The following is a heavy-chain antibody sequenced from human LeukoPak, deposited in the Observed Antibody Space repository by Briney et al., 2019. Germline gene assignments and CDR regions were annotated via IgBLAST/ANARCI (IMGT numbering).Heavy chain of an antibody. Sequence: GASVRVSCKASGYTFTSYAMNWVRQAPGQGLEWMGWINTNTGNPTYAQGFIGRFVFSLDTSVSTAYLQISSRKAEDTAVYYCARGRIVGATGYFQHWGQGTLVTVSS. V-gene: IGHV7-4-1*02. D-gene: IGHD1-26*01. CDR2: INTNTGNP. CDR1: GYTFTSYA. CDR3: ARGRIVGATGYFQH. J-gene: IGHJ1*01.